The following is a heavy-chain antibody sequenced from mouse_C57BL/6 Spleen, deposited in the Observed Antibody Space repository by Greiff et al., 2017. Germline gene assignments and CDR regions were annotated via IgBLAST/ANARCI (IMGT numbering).Heavy chain of an antibody. CDR3: ARHEDDYYGNAAWFAY. D-gene: IGHD2-1*01. J-gene: IGHJ3*01. CDR1: GYTFTEYT. V-gene: IGHV1-62-2*01. Sequence: VKLMESGAELVKPGASVKLSCKASGYTFTEYTIHWVKQRSGQGLEWIGWFYPGSGSIKYNEKFKDKATLTADKSSSTVYMELSRLTSEDSAVYFCARHEDDYYGNAAWFAYWGQGTLVTVSA. CDR2: FYPGSGSI.